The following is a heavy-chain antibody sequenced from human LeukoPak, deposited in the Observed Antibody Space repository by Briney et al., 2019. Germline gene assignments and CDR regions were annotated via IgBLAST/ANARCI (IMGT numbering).Heavy chain of an antibody. CDR3: ARAGSYSYGVLLDC. J-gene: IGHJ4*02. D-gene: IGHD5-18*01. CDR2: ISSSGSTI. V-gene: IGHV3-48*03. CDR1: GFTFSSCE. Sequence: GGSLRFSCAASGFTFSSCEMNWVRQAPGKGLEWVSYISSSGSTIYYADSVKGRFTISRDNAKNSLYLQMSSPRAEDTAVYYCARAGSYSYGVLLDCWGQGTLVTVSS.